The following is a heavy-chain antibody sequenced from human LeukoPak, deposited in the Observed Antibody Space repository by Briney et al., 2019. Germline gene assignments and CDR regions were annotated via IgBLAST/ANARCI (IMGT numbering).Heavy chain of an antibody. Sequence: GGSLRLSCAASGFTFSNAWMSWVRQAPGKGLEWVGRIKSKTDGGTTDYAAPVKGRFAISRDDSKNTLYLQMNGLKTEDTAAYYCTTDFVLGDAFDIWGQGTMVTVSS. CDR3: TTDFVLGDAFDI. V-gene: IGHV3-15*01. CDR2: IKSKTDGGTT. CDR1: GFTFSNAW. J-gene: IGHJ3*02. D-gene: IGHD3-3*02.